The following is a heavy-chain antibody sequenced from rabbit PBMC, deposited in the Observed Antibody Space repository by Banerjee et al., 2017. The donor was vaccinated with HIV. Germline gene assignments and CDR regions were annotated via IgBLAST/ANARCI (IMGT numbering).Heavy chain of an antibody. V-gene: IGHV1S40*01. D-gene: IGHD6-1*01. Sequence: QSLEESGGDLVKPGASLTLTCTASGFSFSSRYYMCWVRQAPGKGLEWIACIYAGSSGSTYYASWAKGRFTSSKTSSTTVTLQMTSLTAADTATYLCARARNGYGYGTFVLWGQGTLVTVS. J-gene: IGHJ4*01. CDR2: IYAGSSGST. CDR3: ARARNGYGYGTFVL. CDR1: GFSFSSRYY.